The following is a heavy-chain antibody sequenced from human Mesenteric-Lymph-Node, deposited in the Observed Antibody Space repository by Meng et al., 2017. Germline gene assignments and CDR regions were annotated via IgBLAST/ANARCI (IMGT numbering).Heavy chain of an antibody. CDR3: ARVSSGWDYFDY. J-gene: IGHJ4*02. Sequence: VQLQEAGPGLVKPQQTLSLTCTVSGGSVSSGGYYWTWIRQHPGKGLEWFGHIYYSGSTFYNPSLKRRVIISIDTSKNQFSLNLRSVTAADTAVYYCARVSSGWDYFDYWGQGTLVTVSS. CDR2: IYYSGST. V-gene: IGHV4-31*03. D-gene: IGHD6-19*01. CDR1: GGSVSSGGYY.